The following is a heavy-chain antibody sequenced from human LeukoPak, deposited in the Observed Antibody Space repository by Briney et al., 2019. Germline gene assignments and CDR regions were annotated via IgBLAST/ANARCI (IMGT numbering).Heavy chain of an antibody. D-gene: IGHD1-7*01. J-gene: IGHJ3*02. CDR2: IIPIFGTA. CDR1: GGTFSSYA. Sequence: SVKVSCKASGGTFSSYAISWVRQAPGQGLEWMGGIIPIFGTANYAQKFQGRVTITTDESTSTAYMEPSSLRSEDTAVYYCARDTITGTTEAFDIWGQGTMVTVSS. V-gene: IGHV1-69*05. CDR3: ARDTITGTTEAFDI.